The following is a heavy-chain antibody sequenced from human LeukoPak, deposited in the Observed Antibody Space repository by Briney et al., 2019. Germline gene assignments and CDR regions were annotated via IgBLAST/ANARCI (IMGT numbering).Heavy chain of an antibody. D-gene: IGHD2-2*01. CDR1: GGSISGSSYY. CDR3: ARVGYQLLPWKYYFDY. CDR2: IYYSGST. J-gene: IGHJ4*02. Sequence: SETLSLTCTVSGGSISGSSYYWGWIRQPPGKGLEWIGSIYYSGSTYYNPSLKSRVTISVDTSKNQFSLKLSSVTAADTAVYYCARVGYQLLPWKYYFDYWGQGTLVTVSS. V-gene: IGHV4-39*07.